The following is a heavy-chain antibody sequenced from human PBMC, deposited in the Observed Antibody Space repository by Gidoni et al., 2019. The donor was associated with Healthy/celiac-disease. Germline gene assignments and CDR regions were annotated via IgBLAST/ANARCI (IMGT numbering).Heavy chain of an antibody. V-gene: IGHV4-34*01. CDR3: ARGLGYCSSTSCYIYYYYGMDV. D-gene: IGHD2-2*02. Sequence: QVQLQQWGAGLLKPSETLSLTCAVYGGSFRGYYWSWIRQPPGKGLEWIGEINHSGSTNYNPSLKSRVTISVDTSKNQFSLKLSSVTAADTAVYYCARGLGYCSSTSCYIYYYYGMDVWGQGTTVTVSS. CDR1: GGSFRGYY. J-gene: IGHJ6*02. CDR2: INHSGST.